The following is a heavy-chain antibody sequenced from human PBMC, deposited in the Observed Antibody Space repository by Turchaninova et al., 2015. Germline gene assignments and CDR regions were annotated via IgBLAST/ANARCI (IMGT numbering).Heavy chain of an antibody. Sequence: MASGGGLVEPGGSMRLSCADSGFAFSSYDMHWVRQVTGKGLEWVSHIDRAGDTYYYGSVRGRFTISRDIARHSLFLQMNGLRAEDTAVYYCSRVRKLPDPVHGLDVWGQGTTVTVSS. V-gene: IGHV3-13*01. CDR2: IDRAGDT. J-gene: IGHJ6*02. CDR1: GFAFSSYD. CDR3: SRVRKLPDPVHGLDV. D-gene: IGHD2-2*01.